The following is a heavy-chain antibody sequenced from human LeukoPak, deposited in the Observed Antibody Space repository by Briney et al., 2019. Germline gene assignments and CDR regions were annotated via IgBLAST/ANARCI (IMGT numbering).Heavy chain of an antibody. CDR2: INHSGST. V-gene: IGHV4-34*01. Sequence: PSETLSLTCAVYGGSFSGYYWSWIRQPPGKGLEWFGEINHSGSTNYNPSLKSRVTISVDTSKNQFSLKLSSVTAADTAVYYCARTAYSSSWYSGRNWFDPWGQGTLVTVSS. D-gene: IGHD6-13*01. CDR3: ARTAYSSSWYSGRNWFDP. J-gene: IGHJ5*02. CDR1: GGSFSGYY.